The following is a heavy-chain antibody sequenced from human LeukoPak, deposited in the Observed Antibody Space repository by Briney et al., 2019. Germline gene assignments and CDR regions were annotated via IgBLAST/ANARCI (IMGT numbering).Heavy chain of an antibody. V-gene: IGHV3-7*03. CDR3: VKNDGWFHLAQ. D-gene: IGHD6-19*01. Sequence: RTGGSLRLSCAASGFYFRDHWMDWVRQAPGKGLEWVGHIKTDGSETYYLDSLKGRISISRDNTNNALYLQMNSLRVEDTAVYYCVKNDGWFHLAQWGQGTLVTVSS. CDR1: GFYFRDHW. CDR2: IKTDGSET. J-gene: IGHJ4*02.